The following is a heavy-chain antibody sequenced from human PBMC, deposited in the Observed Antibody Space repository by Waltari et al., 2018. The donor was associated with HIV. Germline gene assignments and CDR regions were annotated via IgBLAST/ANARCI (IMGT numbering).Heavy chain of an antibody. V-gene: IGHV4-39*07. CDR1: GGPTSSSSYY. J-gene: IGHJ4*02. CDR2: IHYSGST. CDR3: ARDDEIYYYGSGSYFD. D-gene: IGHD3-10*01. Sequence: QLQLQASGPGLVKPSETLSLTCTFSGGPTSSSSYYWGWAPQPPGKGLEWIGSIHYSGSTYYNPSLKSRVTISVDTSKNQFSLKLSSVTAADTAVYYCARDDEIYYYGSGSYFDWGQGTLVTVSS.